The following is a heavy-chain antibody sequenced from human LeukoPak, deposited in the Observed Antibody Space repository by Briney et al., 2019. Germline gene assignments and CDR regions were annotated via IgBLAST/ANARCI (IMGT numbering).Heavy chain of an antibody. V-gene: IGHV4-59*08. CDR1: GGSISSYY. J-gene: IGHJ6*02. D-gene: IGHD3-22*01. Sequence: NPSETLSLTCTVPGGSISSYYWSWIRQPPGKGLEWIGYIYYSGSTNYNPSLKSRVTISVDTSKNQFSLKLSSVTAADTAVYYCARHVGEYYYDSSGYFLDVWGQGTTVTVSS. CDR2: IYYSGST. CDR3: ARHVGEYYYDSSGYFLDV.